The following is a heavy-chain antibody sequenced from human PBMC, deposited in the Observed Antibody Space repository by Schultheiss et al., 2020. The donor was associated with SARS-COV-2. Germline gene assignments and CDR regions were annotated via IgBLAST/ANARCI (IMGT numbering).Heavy chain of an antibody. J-gene: IGHJ4*02. V-gene: IGHV4-61*05. D-gene: IGHD3-22*01. CDR3: AGGYYYDSSGYYYVLAFDY. CDR1: GGPISTGSHY. CDR2: IYYDGGT. Sequence: SETLSLTCTVSGGPISTGSHYWAWIRQPPGKGLEWIGYIYYDGGTKYNPSLKSRVTISVDTSKNQFSLKLNSVTPEDTAVYYCAGGYYYDSSGYYYVLAFDYWGQGTLVTVSS.